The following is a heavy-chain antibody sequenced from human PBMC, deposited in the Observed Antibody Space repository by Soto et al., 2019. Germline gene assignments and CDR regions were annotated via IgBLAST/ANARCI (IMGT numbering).Heavy chain of an antibody. CDR2: IYSNDEE. V-gene: IGHV2-5*01. J-gene: IGHJ5*02. CDR1: GFSLTTGVVG. D-gene: IGHD6-13*01. CDR3: AHATSGYSSSPYGLDP. Sequence: QITLKESGPTLVKPTQTLTLTCTFSGFSLTTGVVGVGWSRQPPGKALEWLALIYSNDEERYSPSLRTRLTITRDTSKNQVVLTMSNMDPVDTATYYCAHATSGYSSSPYGLDPWGQGILVTVSS.